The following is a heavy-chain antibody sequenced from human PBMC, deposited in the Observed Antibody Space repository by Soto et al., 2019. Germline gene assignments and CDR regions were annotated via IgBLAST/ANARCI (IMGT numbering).Heavy chain of an antibody. CDR2: IYYSGST. J-gene: IGHJ6*02. V-gene: IGHV4-31*03. CDR1: GGSISSGGYY. Sequence: PSETLSLTCTVSGGSISSGGYYWSWIRQHPGKGLEWIGYIYYSGSTYYNPSLKSRVTISVDTSKNQFSLKLSSVTAADTAVYYCARSPLYYDFWSGYLPYYYYGMDVWGQGTTVTVSS. D-gene: IGHD3-3*01. CDR3: ARSPLYYDFWSGYLPYYYYGMDV.